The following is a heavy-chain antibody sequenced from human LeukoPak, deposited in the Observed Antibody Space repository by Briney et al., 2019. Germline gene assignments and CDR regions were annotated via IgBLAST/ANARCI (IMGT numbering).Heavy chain of an antibody. V-gene: IGHV3-21*01. CDR1: GFTFSSYV. J-gene: IGHJ4*02. Sequence: PGGSLRLSCAASGFTFSSYVMNWVRQAPGKGLEWVSSVSSSSSYIYYADSVKGRFTISRDNAKNSLSLQMNSLRAEDTAVYYCARDQRATASTGSCFDYWGQGTLVTVSS. CDR2: VSSSSSYI. D-gene: IGHD2-15*01. CDR3: ARDQRATASTGSCFDY.